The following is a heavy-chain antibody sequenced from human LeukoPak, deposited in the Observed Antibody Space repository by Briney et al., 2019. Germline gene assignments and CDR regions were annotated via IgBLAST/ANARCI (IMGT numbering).Heavy chain of an antibody. CDR1: GFTFSSYS. J-gene: IGHJ5*02. CDR2: IRSKAYGGTT. CDR3: TRVLS. Sequence: PGGSLRLSCAASGFTFSSYSMNWVRQAPGKGLEWVGFIRSKAYGGTTEYAASVKGRFTISRDDSKSIAYLQMNSLKTEDTAVYYCTRVLSWGQGTLVTVSS. V-gene: IGHV3-49*04.